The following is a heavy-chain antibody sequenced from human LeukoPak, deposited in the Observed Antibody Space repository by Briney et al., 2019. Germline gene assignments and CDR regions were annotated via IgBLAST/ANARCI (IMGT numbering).Heavy chain of an antibody. CDR3: ATVEALGIDFDY. J-gene: IGHJ4*02. D-gene: IGHD3-16*01. CDR1: GYTFTSYY. Sequence: ASVKVSCKASGYTFTSYYMHWVRQAPGQGLEWMGIINPSGGSTSYAQKFQGRVTMTEDTSTDTAYMELSSLRSEDTAVYYCATVEALGIDFDYWGQGTLVTVSS. CDR2: INPSGGST. V-gene: IGHV1-46*01.